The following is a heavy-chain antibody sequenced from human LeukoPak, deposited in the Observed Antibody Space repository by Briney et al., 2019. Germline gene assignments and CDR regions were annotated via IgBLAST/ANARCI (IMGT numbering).Heavy chain of an antibody. V-gene: IGHV4-59*12. CDR2: IYYSGST. D-gene: IGHD6-19*01. Sequence: PSETLSLTCTVSGGSISSYYWSWIRQPPGKGLEWIGYIYYSGSTNYNPSLKSRVTISVDTSKNQFSLKLSSVTAADTAVYYCAGTPGYSSGWYVFTLDYWGQGTLVTVSS. CDR1: GGSISSYY. J-gene: IGHJ4*02. CDR3: AGTPGYSSGWYVFTLDY.